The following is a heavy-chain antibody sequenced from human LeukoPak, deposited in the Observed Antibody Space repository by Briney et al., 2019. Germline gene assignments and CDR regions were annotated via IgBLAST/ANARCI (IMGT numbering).Heavy chain of an antibody. CDR2: IKQDGSEK. D-gene: IGHD5-12*01. CDR3: ARDSGYSGYDFIVGCFDY. Sequence: GGSLRLSCVASGFTLSTYWMSWVRQAPGKGLEWVANIKQDGSEKYYVDSVKGRFTISRDNAKNSLYLQMNSLRAEDTAMYYCARDSGYSGYDFIVGCFDYWGQGTLVTVSS. CDR1: GFTLSTYW. V-gene: IGHV3-7*01. J-gene: IGHJ4*02.